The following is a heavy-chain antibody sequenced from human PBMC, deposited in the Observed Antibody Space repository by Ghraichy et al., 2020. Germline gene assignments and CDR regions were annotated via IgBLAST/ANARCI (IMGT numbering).Heavy chain of an antibody. V-gene: IGHV1-8*01. CDR1: GYTFTSYD. CDR2: MNPNSGNT. CDR3: ARASRPPYYDFWSGYRNYYYYGMDV. D-gene: IGHD3-3*01. J-gene: IGHJ6*02. Sequence: ASVKVSCKASGYTFTSYDINWVRQATGQGLEWMGWMNPNSGNTGYAQKFQGRVTMTRNTSISTAYMELSSLRSEDTAVYYCARASRPPYYDFWSGYRNYYYYGMDVWGQGTTVTVSS.